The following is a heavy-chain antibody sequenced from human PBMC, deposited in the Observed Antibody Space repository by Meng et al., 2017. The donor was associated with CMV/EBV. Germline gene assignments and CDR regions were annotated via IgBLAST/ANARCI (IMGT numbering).Heavy chain of an antibody. CDR3: ARSMVVAGDWFDP. Sequence: VKLQGLGPAQVKPSETLSLTCTVSGGSIVSYYWSWIRQPAGKGLEWIGRIYTSGSTNYNPSLKSRVTMSVDTSKNQFSLKLSSVTAADTAVYYCARSMVVAGDWFDPWGQGTLVTVSS. CDR1: GGSIVSYY. CDR2: IYTSGST. V-gene: IGHV4-4*07. J-gene: IGHJ5*02. D-gene: IGHD2-15*01.